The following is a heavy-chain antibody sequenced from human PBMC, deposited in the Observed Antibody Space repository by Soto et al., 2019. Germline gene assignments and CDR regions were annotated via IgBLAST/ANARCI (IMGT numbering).Heavy chain of an antibody. CDR3: ARAMEVDPIDY. D-gene: IGHD1-1*01. CDR2: IGVGGET. CDR1: GFIFSTYD. Sequence: EVQLVESGGGLVHPGGSLRLSCAGSGFIFSTYDMSWVRQTAGKRLAWVSTIGVGGETYDEDSVKGRFTIFRENAENSLYLERNSLTVGDTAIYYCARAMEVDPIDYLGQGTLVTGSS. J-gene: IGHJ4*02. V-gene: IGHV3-13*01.